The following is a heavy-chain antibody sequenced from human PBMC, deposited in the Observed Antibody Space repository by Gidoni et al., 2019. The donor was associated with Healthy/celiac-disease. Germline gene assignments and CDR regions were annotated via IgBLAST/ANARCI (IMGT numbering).Heavy chain of an antibody. CDR1: GCTASSSS. CDR3: AREGYYYDSSGYRAYGMDV. CDR2: ISSSSSYI. Sequence: EVQLVESGGGLVKPGGSLRLSCAASGCTASSSSMNWVRQAPGKGLEWVSSISSSSSYIYYADSVKGRFTISRDNAKNSLYLQMNSLRAEDTAVYYCAREGYYYDSSGYRAYGMDVWGQGTTVTVSS. V-gene: IGHV3-21*01. J-gene: IGHJ6*02. D-gene: IGHD3-22*01.